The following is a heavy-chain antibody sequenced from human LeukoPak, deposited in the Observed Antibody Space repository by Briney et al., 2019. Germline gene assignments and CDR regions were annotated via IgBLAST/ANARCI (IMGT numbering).Heavy chain of an antibody. CDR3: ARGDYSNYLDY. Sequence: ASVKVSFKASGYTFTIYYMHWVRQAPGQGLEWMGIINPSGGSTSYAQKFQGRVTMTRDMSTSTVYMELSSLRSEDTAVYYCARGDYSNYLDYGGQGTLVTVSS. CDR2: INPSGGST. J-gene: IGHJ4*02. D-gene: IGHD4-11*01. V-gene: IGHV1-46*01. CDR1: GYTFTIYY.